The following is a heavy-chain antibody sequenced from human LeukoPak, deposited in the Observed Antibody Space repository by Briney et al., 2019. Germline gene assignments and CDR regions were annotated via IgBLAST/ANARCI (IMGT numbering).Heavy chain of an antibody. CDR1: GFTFSRYW. V-gene: IGHV3-74*01. CDR2: INSDGSYT. CDR3: ARDALHPRWYFDL. J-gene: IGHJ2*01. Sequence: PGGSLRLSCAASGFTFSRYWMHWVRQAPGKGLVWVSRINSDGSYTSYADFVKGRFTISRDNAKNTVYLQMSSLRAEDTAVYYCARDALHPRWYFDLWGRGTLLTVSS.